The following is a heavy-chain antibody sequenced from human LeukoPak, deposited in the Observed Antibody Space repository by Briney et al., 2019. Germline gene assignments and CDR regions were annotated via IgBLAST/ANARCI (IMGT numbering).Heavy chain of an antibody. CDR3: ARARREMVDY. Sequence: SETLSLTCAVYGGSFSGYYWSWIRQPPGKGLEWIGEINHSGSTNYNPSLKSRVTISVDTSKNQFSLKLSSVTAADTAVYYCARARREMVDYWGQGTLVTVSS. CDR1: GGSFSGYY. CDR2: INHSGST. D-gene: IGHD5-24*01. V-gene: IGHV4-34*01. J-gene: IGHJ4*02.